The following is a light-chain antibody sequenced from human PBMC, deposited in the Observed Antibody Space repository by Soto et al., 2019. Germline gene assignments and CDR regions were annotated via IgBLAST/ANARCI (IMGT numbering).Light chain of an antibody. CDR3: SAFTGTTYV. CDR2: DVS. Sequence: SVLTPPASVSGSPGQSITISCTGTSSDVGGNKYVSWYQHYPGKAPKLMICDVSDRPSGVSNRFSGSKSGNTASLTISGLQAEDEADYYCSAFTGTTYVFGTGTKVTVL. CDR1: SSDVGGNKY. J-gene: IGLJ1*01. V-gene: IGLV2-14*03.